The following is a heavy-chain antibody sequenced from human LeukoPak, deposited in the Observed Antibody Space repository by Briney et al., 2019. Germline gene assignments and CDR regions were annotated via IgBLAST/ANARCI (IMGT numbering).Heavy chain of an antibody. CDR3: ARGVGSSGYTSHFDY. D-gene: IGHD3-22*01. V-gene: IGHV1-2*02. CDR1: GYTFTGYY. J-gene: IGHJ4*02. Sequence: VASVKVSCKASGYTFTGYYMHWVRQAPGQGLEWMGWINPNSGGTNYAQKFQGRVTMTRDTSISTAYMELSRLRSDDTAVYYCARGVGSSGYTSHFDYWGQGTLVTVSS. CDR2: INPNSGGT.